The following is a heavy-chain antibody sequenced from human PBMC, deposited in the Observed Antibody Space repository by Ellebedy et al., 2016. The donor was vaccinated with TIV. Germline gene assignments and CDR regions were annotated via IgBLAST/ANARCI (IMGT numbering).Heavy chain of an antibody. CDR3: ARGGEQWLLKRSDYYYGMDV. V-gene: IGHV3-33*08. D-gene: IGHD6-19*01. Sequence: PGGSLRLSCAASGFIFSSYGMHWVRQAPGKGLEWVSVIWFDGTIKYYTDSVKGRFIISRDNSKDTLYLQINSLRAEDTAVYYCARGGEQWLLKRSDYYYGMDVWGQGTTVTVSS. CDR2: IWFDGTIK. CDR1: GFIFSSYG. J-gene: IGHJ6*02.